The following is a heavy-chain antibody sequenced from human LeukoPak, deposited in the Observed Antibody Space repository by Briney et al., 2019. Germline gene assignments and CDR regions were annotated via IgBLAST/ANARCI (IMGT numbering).Heavy chain of an antibody. CDR2: INWNGGST. CDR3: ASFYDILTGIDY. Sequence: GGSLRLSCAASGFTVSSNYMSWVRQAPGKGLEWVSGINWNGGSTGYADSVKGRFTISRDNAKNSLYLQMNSLRAEDTAVYYCASFYDILTGIDYWGQGTLVTVSS. V-gene: IGHV3-20*04. CDR1: GFTVSSNY. J-gene: IGHJ4*02. D-gene: IGHD3-9*01.